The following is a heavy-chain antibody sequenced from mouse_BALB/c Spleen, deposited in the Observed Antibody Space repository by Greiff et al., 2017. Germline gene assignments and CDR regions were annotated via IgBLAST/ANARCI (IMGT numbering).Heavy chain of an antibody. CDR3: ARTDGYLFAY. V-gene: IGHV7-3*02. J-gene: IGHJ3*01. D-gene: IGHD2-3*01. CDR2: IRNKANGYTT. CDR1: GFTFTDYY. Sequence: EVKVVESGGGLVQPGGSLRLSCATSGFTFTDYYMSWVRQPPGKALEWLGFIRNKANGYTTEYSASVKGRFTISRDNSQSILYLQMNTLRAEDSATYYCARTDGYLFAYWGQGTLVTVSA.